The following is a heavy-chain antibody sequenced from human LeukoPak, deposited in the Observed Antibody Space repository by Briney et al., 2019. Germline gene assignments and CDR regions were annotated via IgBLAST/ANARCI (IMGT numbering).Heavy chain of an antibody. CDR1: GYTFTKYG. CDR3: AREVGRGFDY. D-gene: IGHD1-26*01. V-gene: IGHV1-18*01. CDR2: ISAYSGHT. J-gene: IGHJ4*02. Sequence: ASVKVSCKASGYTFTKYGMSWVRQAPGKGVEWVGWISAYSGHTDYAQKFQGRLTMTTDTSTSTAYMEVRSLRSDDTAVYYCAREVGRGFDYGGQGTLVTVSS.